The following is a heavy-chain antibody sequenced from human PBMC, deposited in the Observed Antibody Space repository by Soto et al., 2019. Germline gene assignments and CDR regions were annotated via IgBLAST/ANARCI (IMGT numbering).Heavy chain of an antibody. D-gene: IGHD6-6*01. CDR2: IYSSGST. V-gene: IGHV4-31*11. J-gene: IGHJ5*02. Sequence: QVQLQESGPRLVKPSQTLSLSCAVSGGSIISASYSWNWIRQSPGRGLEWIGHIYSSGSTYYNPSLKSRVSISVDTSNNQFSLKLTSVTAADTAVYFCAREDAARIERWFDAWGQGILVTV. CDR1: GGSIISASYS. CDR3: AREDAARIERWFDA.